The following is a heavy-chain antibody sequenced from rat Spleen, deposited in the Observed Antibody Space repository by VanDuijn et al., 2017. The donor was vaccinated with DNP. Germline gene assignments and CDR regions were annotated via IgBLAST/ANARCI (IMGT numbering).Heavy chain of an antibody. CDR2: INTDGGST. V-gene: IGHV5-58*01. CDR3: VKDVRGGSAFDY. D-gene: IGHD1-11*01. J-gene: IGHJ2*01. CDR1: GFTFSSYW. Sequence: EVQLVETGGGLVQPGKSLKLSCVASGFTFSSYWMYWIRQTPGKGLEWLSSINTDGGSTFYPDSVKGRFTISRDNAENTVYLQMNSLRSEDTATYYCVKDVRGGSAFDYWGQGVTVTVSS.